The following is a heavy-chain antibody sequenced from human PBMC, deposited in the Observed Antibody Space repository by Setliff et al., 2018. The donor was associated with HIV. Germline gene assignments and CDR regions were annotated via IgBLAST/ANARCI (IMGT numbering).Heavy chain of an antibody. J-gene: IGHJ4*02. Sequence: ASVKVSCKASGYTFTSYGISWVRQAPGQGLEWMGWISAYNGNTNYAQKLQGRVTMTTGTSTSTAYMELRSLRSDDTAVYYCARVGILLWFGELTEAPLDYWGQGTLVTVSS. CDR1: GYTFTSYG. V-gene: IGHV1-18*01. CDR2: ISAYNGNT. D-gene: IGHD3-10*01. CDR3: ARVGILLWFGELTEAPLDY.